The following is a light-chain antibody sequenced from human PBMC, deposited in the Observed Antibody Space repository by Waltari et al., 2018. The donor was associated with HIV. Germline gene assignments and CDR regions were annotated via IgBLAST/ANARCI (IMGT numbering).Light chain of an antibody. V-gene: IGLV1-40*01. CDR3: QSYDSGLTIYVV. J-gene: IGLJ2*01. Sequence: SVLTPPPSMFGATGTRVTLSCTGSRSNIGADHEVHWYQQVQGRALKLLVDGNTSRPSRVPDRCSVPRSGSTASLPIAGLQAEHEDDYFCQSYDSGLTIYVVFGGETMVTVL. CDR2: GNT. CDR1: RSNIGADHE.